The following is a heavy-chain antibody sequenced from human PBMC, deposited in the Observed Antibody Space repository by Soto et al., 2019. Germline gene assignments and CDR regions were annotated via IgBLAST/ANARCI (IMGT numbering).Heavy chain of an antibody. CDR1: GFTFSSYS. J-gene: IGHJ5*02. CDR2: ISSSSSYI. D-gene: IGHD3-3*01. CDR3: ARVSYYDFWSGPTSINWFDP. Sequence: GGSLRLSCAASGFTFSSYSMNWVRQAPGKGLEWVSSISSSSSYIYYADSVKGRFTISRDNAKNSLYLQMNSLRAEDTAVYYCARVSYYDFWSGPTSINWFDPWGQGTLVTVSS. V-gene: IGHV3-21*01.